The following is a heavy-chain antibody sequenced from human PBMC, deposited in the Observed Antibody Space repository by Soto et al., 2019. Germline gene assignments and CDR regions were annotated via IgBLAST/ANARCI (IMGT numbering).Heavy chain of an antibody. V-gene: IGHV1-69*13. D-gene: IGHD5-12*01. Sequence: SVKVSCKASGGTFSSYAISWVRQAPGQGPEWMGGIIPIFGTANYAQKFQGRVTITADESTSTAYMELSSLRSEDTAVYYCASTQDIVATITGYFDYWGQGTLVTVSS. J-gene: IGHJ4*02. CDR2: IIPIFGTA. CDR1: GGTFSSYA. CDR3: ASTQDIVATITGYFDY.